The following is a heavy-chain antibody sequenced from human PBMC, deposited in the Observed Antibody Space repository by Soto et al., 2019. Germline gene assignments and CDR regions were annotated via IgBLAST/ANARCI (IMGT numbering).Heavy chain of an antibody. CDR2: IIPIFGTA. Sequence: SVKVSCKASGGTFSSYAISWVRQAPGQGLEWMGGIIPIFGTANYAQKFQGRVTITADESTSTAYMELSSLRSEDTAVYYCARDTSGSYNVDWFDPWGHGTLVTVSS. J-gene: IGHJ5*02. D-gene: IGHD1-26*01. CDR3: ARDTSGSYNVDWFDP. CDR1: GGTFSSYA. V-gene: IGHV1-69*13.